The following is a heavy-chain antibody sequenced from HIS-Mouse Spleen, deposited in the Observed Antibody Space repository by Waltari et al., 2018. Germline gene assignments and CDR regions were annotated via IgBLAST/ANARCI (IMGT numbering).Heavy chain of an antibody. J-gene: IGHJ2*01. CDR1: GGSISSSSYY. CDR3: AREIPYSSSWYDWYFDL. CDR2: IYYSGTT. Sequence: QLQLQESGPGLVKPSETLSLTCTVSGGSISSSSYYWGWIRQPPGKGLEGIGSIYYSGTTYYNPSLKSRVTISVATSKNQFSLKLSSVTAADTAVYYCAREIPYSSSWYDWYFDLWGRGTLVTVSS. D-gene: IGHD6-13*01. V-gene: IGHV4-39*07.